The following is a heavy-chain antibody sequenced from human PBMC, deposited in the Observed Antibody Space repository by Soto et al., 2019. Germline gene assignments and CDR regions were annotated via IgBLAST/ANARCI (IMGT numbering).Heavy chain of an antibody. CDR1: GYSFTNYG. Sequence: QVQLVQSGAEVKKPGASVKVSCKASGYSFTNYGIHWVRQAPGQRLEWMGWINAGNGNTKYSQEFQGRVSITRDTSASTANMELSSLRSEDTALYYCARDKTLLWYGESYNYDMDVWGKGTKVTVSS. D-gene: IGHD3-10*01. CDR3: ARDKTLLWYGESYNYDMDV. J-gene: IGHJ6*03. V-gene: IGHV1-3*01. CDR2: INAGNGNT.